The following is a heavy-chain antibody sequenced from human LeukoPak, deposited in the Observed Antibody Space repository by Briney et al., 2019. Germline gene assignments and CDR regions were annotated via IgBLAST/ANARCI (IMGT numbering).Heavy chain of an antibody. V-gene: IGHV6-1*01. J-gene: IGHJ4*02. CDR1: GDSIFTNNVA. Sequence: SQTLSLTCAISGDSIFTNNVAWNWIRQSPSRGLEWLGRTYYRSKWSFDYAVSVKSRITINADTSKNQFSLQLSSVTPEDTAVYYCAKDGVGATSLDCWGQGTLVTVSS. CDR3: AKDGVGATSLDC. D-gene: IGHD1-26*01. CDR2: TYYRSKWSF.